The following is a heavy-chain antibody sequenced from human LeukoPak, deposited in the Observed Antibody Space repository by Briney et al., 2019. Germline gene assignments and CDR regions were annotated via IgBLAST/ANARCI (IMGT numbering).Heavy chain of an antibody. Sequence: PGRSLRLSCAASGFTFSSYAMHWVRQAPGKGLEWVAVISYDGSNKYYADSVKGRFTISRDNSENTLYLQMNSLRAEDTAVYYCARASPGIAAAGYFDYWGQGTLVTVSS. D-gene: IGHD6-13*01. J-gene: IGHJ4*02. CDR2: ISYDGSNK. CDR3: ARASPGIAAAGYFDY. V-gene: IGHV3-30-3*01. CDR1: GFTFSSYA.